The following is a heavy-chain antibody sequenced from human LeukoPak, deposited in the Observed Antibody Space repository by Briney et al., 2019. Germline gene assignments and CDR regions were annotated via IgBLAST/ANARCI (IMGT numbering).Heavy chain of an antibody. CDR1: GFTFNTYA. CDR2: ISYDGSIN. Sequence: LPGGSLRLSCAAPGFTFNTYAMHWVRQAPGKGLEWVALISYDGSINYYADSVKGRFTISRDNSKNTLYLQMNGLRSEDTAVYYCARQQLESTFYYYYYMNVWGKGTTVTVSS. J-gene: IGHJ6*03. D-gene: IGHD6-13*01. V-gene: IGHV3-30*04. CDR3: ARQQLESTFYYYYYMNV.